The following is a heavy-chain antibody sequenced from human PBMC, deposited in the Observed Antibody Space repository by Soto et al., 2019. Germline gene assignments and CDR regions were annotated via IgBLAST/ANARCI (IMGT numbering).Heavy chain of an antibody. Sequence: SVKVSCKASGGTFSSYTISWVRQAPGQGLEWMGRIIPILGIANYAQKFQGRVTITADKSTSTAYMELSSLRSEDTAVYYCARGYSYGTYYYYGMDVWGQGTTVTVSS. CDR2: IIPILGIA. CDR1: GGTFSSYT. J-gene: IGHJ6*02. V-gene: IGHV1-69*02. CDR3: ARGYSYGTYYYYGMDV. D-gene: IGHD5-18*01.